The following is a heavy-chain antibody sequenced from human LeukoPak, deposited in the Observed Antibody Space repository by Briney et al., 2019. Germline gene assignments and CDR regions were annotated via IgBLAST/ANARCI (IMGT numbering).Heavy chain of an antibody. J-gene: IGHJ4*02. CDR1: GFTFSSYA. Sequence: GGSLRLSCAASGFTFSSYAMSWVRQAPGKGLEWVSAISGSGGSTYYAVSVKGRFTISRDNSKNTLYLQMNSLRAEDTAVYYCAKVIPVLRFLEWLSPFDYWGQGTLVTVSS. CDR2: ISGSGGST. V-gene: IGHV3-23*01. CDR3: AKVIPVLRFLEWLSPFDY. D-gene: IGHD3-3*01.